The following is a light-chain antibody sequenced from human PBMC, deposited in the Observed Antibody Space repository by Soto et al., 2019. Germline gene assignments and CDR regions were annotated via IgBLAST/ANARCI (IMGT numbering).Light chain of an antibody. CDR3: QQYSNWPLT. J-gene: IGKJ1*01. V-gene: IGKV3-15*01. CDR2: GAS. CDR1: QSVRSN. Sequence: DIVMTQSPTTPSLSPRGGGTLPCTGSQSVRSNLGGYQQKPGQAPSRLIYGASTRDTGSPDRVSGSGSGTEFTLTISSLQSEDFAVYYCQQYSNWPLTFGQGTKVDIK.